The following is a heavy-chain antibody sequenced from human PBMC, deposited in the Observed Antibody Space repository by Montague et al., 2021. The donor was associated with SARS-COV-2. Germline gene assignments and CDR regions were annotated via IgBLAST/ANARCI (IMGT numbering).Heavy chain of an antibody. CDR3: ARVGFDGRYGSVPLDV. D-gene: IGHD3-16*02. J-gene: IGHJ6*02. CDR2: IYYSGST. V-gene: IGHV4-31*03. Sequence: TLSLTCTVSGGSITGVGYYWSWIRQHTGKDLEWIGTIYYSGSTYYNPTLKSRVTISVDTSKNQFSLKLSSVTAAATAVYYCARVGFDGRYGSVPLDVWGQGTMVTVSS. CDR1: GGSITGVGYY.